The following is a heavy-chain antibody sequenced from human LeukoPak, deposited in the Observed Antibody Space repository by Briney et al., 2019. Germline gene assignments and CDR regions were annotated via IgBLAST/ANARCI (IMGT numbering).Heavy chain of an antibody. Sequence: GGSLRLSCAASGFTFSSCGMHWVRQAPGKGLEWVAVISYDGSNKYYADSVKGRFTISRDNSKNTLYLQMNSLRAEDTAVYYCAKENRRYCSGGSCYTPDAFDIWGQGTMVTVSS. CDR1: GFTFSSCG. CDR2: ISYDGSNK. D-gene: IGHD2-15*01. V-gene: IGHV3-30*18. CDR3: AKENRRYCSGGSCYTPDAFDI. J-gene: IGHJ3*02.